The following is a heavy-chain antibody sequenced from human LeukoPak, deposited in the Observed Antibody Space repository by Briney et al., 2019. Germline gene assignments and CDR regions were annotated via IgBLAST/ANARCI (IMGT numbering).Heavy chain of an antibody. CDR2: ISNTGGRT. D-gene: IGHD3-3*01. J-gene: IGHJ5*02. CDR3: AKGGQDFDFWRFDL. Sequence: PGGSLRLSCAASGFTFSDSAVSWVRHSPGEGLKWVSSISNTGGRTYCADSVKGRFTITRDNSRNTVDLQMNSLRAGDTAKYYCAKGGQDFDFWRFDLWGQGILVIVSS. CDR1: GFTFSDSA. V-gene: IGHV3-23*01.